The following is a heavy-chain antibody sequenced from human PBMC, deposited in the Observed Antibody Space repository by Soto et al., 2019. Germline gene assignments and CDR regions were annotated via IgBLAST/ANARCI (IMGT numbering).Heavy chain of an antibody. D-gene: IGHD5-12*01. CDR1: GFSLSTSGMC. V-gene: IGHV2-70*01. J-gene: IGHJ6*02. CDR2: IDWDDDK. Sequence: GSGPTLVNPTQTLTLTCTFSGFSLSTSGMCVSWIRQPPGKALEWLALIDWDDDKYYSTSLKTRLTISKDTSKNQVVLTMTNMDPVDTATYYCARIRGYSGYDDPGGMDVWGQGTTVTVSS. CDR3: ARIRGYSGYDDPGGMDV.